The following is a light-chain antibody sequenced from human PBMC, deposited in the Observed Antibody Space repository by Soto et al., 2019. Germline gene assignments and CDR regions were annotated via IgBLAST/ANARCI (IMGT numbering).Light chain of an antibody. J-gene: IGKJ1*01. Sequence: EIVLTQSPATLSLSPGERATLSCRASQSVSRNLAWYQQKPGQAPRLLIFDASTRATGIPARFSGSGSGTEFTLIISSLQSEDFAVYYCQQYGSSGTFGQGTKVDIK. CDR2: DAS. CDR3: QQYGSSGT. CDR1: QSVSRN. V-gene: IGKV3-15*01.